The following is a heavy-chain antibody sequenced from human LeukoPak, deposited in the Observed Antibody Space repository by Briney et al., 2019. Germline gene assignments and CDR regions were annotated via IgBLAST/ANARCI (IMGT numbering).Heavy chain of an antibody. CDR2: IYTSGST. CDR3: ARLLWFGDRRWFDP. Sequence: SETLSLTCTVSGGSISSYYWSWIRQPAGKGLEWIGRIYTSGSTNYNPSLKSRVTMSVDTSKNQFSLKLSSVTAADTAVYCCARLLWFGDRRWFDPCGQGTLVTVSS. D-gene: IGHD3-10*01. V-gene: IGHV4-4*07. CDR1: GGSISSYY. J-gene: IGHJ5*02.